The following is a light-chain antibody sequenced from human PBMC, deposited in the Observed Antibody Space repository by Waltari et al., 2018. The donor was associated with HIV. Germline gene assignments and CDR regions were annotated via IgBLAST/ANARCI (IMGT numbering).Light chain of an antibody. Sequence: QSALTQPRSVSGSPGQSVTISCTGTSSDVGGYNYVSWYQQHPGKAPKFMIYDVSKRPAGVPDRFAGSKSGNTASLTISGLQAEDEADYYCCSYAGLRYVFGTGTKVTVL. CDR2: DVS. J-gene: IGLJ1*01. CDR3: CSYAGLRYV. CDR1: SSDVGGYNY. V-gene: IGLV2-11*01.